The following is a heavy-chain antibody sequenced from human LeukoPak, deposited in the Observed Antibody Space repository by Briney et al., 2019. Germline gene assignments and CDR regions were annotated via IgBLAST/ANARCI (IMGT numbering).Heavy chain of an antibody. Sequence: ASVKVSCKASGGTFSSYAISWVRQAPGQGLEWMGRIIPILGIANYAQKFQGRVTITADKSTSTAYMELSSLRSEDTAVYYCARHVLKSGWYGDYFDYWGQGTLVTVSS. J-gene: IGHJ4*02. CDR1: GGTFSSYA. V-gene: IGHV1-69*04. CDR3: ARHVLKSGWYGDYFDY. CDR2: IIPILGIA. D-gene: IGHD6-19*01.